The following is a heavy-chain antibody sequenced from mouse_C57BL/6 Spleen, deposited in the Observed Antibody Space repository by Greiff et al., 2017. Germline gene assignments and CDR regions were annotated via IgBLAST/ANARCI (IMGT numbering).Heavy chain of an antibody. CDR2: ILPGSGST. CDR1: GYTFTGYW. CDR3: ARTYDGYSGFAY. Sequence: QVQLKQSGAELMKPGASVKLSCKATGYTFTGYWIEWVKQRPGHGLEWVGEILPGSGSTNYNEQFKGKATFTADPSSNTAYMQLSSLATEDSAIYYCARTYDGYSGFAYWGQGALVTVSA. D-gene: IGHD2-3*01. J-gene: IGHJ3*01. V-gene: IGHV1-9*01.